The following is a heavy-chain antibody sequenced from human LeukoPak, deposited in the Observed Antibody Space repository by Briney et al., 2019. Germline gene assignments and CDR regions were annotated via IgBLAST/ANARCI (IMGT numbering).Heavy chain of an antibody. J-gene: IGHJ4*02. CDR2: ISGSGGST. Sequence: GGSLRLSCAASGFTFSSYAMSWVRQAPGKGLEWVSAISGSGGSTYYADSVKGRFTISRDNSKNTLYLQMNSLRAEDTAVYYCAKTPGHGSGSYQFFDYWGQGTLVTVSS. CDR3: AKTPGHGSGSYQFFDY. CDR1: GFTFSSYA. D-gene: IGHD3-10*01. V-gene: IGHV3-23*01.